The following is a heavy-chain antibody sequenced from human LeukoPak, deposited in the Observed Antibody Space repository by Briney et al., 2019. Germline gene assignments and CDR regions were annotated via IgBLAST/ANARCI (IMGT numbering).Heavy chain of an antibody. CDR3: AREYSSSRYFDY. V-gene: IGHV3-74*01. J-gene: IGHJ4*02. CDR1: GFTFSNYW. CDR2: INSDGSST. Sequence: GGSLKLSCVASGFTFSNYWMHWVRQAPGKGLVWVSRINSDGSSTTYADSVKGRFTISRDNAENTLYLQMNSLRAEDTAVYYCAREYSSSRYFDYWGQGTLVTVSS. D-gene: IGHD6-6*01.